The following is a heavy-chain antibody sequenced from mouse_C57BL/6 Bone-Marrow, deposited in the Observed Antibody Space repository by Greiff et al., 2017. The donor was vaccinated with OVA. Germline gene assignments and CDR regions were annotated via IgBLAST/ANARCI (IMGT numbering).Heavy chain of an antibody. CDR1: GYTFTSYW. V-gene: IGHV1-64*01. CDR3: AYDCYFFLCVF. D-gene: IGHD2-3*01. Sequence: VQLQQPGAELVKPGASVKLSCKASGYTFTSYWMHWVKQRPGQGLEWIGMIHPNSGSTNYNEKFKSKATLTVDKSSSTAYMQLSSLTSEDSAVYYCAYDCYFFLCVFWRRGTLVSVSA. J-gene: IGHJ3*01. CDR2: IHPNSGST.